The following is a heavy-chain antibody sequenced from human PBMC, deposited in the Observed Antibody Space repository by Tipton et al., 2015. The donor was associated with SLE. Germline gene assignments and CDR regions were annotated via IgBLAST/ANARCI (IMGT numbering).Heavy chain of an antibody. J-gene: IGHJ4*02. V-gene: IGHV4-59*11. Sequence: TLSLTCTVSGGSISSHYWSWIRQPPGKGLEWIGYIYYSGSTNYNPSLKSRVTISVDTSKNQFSLKLSSVTAADTAVYYCARGVGATFFDYWGQGTLVTVSS. CDR3: ARGVGATFFDY. CDR1: GGSISSHY. D-gene: IGHD1-26*01. CDR2: IYYSGST.